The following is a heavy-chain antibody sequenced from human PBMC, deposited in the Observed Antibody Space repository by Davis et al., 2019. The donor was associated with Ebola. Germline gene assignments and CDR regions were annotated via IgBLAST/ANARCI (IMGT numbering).Heavy chain of an antibody. Sequence: PGGSLRLSCAASGFTFSSFWMNWVRQAPGKGLEWVANIKQDGSEKYYVDSVKGRFTISRDNAKNSLYLQMNSLRAEDTAVYYCARKALGWLVDYWGQGTLVTVSS. J-gene: IGHJ4*02. CDR3: ARKALGWLVDY. CDR1: GFTFSSFW. CDR2: IKQDGSEK. V-gene: IGHV3-7*03. D-gene: IGHD5-12*01.